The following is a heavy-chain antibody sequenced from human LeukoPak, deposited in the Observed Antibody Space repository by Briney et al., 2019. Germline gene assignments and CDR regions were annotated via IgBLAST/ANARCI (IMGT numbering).Heavy chain of an antibody. CDR2: IRYDGSNK. V-gene: IGHV3-30*02. CDR3: ARRIQGMAPYYFDY. D-gene: IGHD5-24*01. Sequence: GGSLRLSCAASGFTFSSYGMHWVRQAPGKGLEWVAFIRYDGSNKYYADSVKGRFTISRGNSKNTLYLQMNSLRAEDTAVYYCARRIQGMAPYYFDYWGQGTLVTVSS. J-gene: IGHJ4*02. CDR1: GFTFSSYG.